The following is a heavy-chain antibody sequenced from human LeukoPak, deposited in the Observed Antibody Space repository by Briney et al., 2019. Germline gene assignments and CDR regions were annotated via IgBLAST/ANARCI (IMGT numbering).Heavy chain of an antibody. CDR3: AKGTSYCSSISRQNYFDY. Sequence: PGGSLRLSCAASAFTFSSYAMSWVRQAPGKGLEWVSLISVSGGSTYYADSVKGRFTISRDNSKNTLYLQMNSLRAEDTAVYYCAKGTSYCSSISRQNYFDYWGQGTPVTVSS. CDR2: ISVSGGST. D-gene: IGHD2-2*01. CDR1: AFTFSSYA. J-gene: IGHJ4*02. V-gene: IGHV3-23*01.